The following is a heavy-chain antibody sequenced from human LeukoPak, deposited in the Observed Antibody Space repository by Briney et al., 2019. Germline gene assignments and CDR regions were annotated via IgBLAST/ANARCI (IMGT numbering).Heavy chain of an antibody. V-gene: IGHV3-23*01. CDR3: AKRIVPTRVFDY. CDR2: ISDTGGTT. J-gene: IGHJ4*02. CDR1: GFTFSNYA. D-gene: IGHD5-12*01. Sequence: GESLRVSCAASGFTFSNYAMDWVRQAPGKGLEWVSAISDTGGTTYYADSVKGRFTTSRDNSKNTLYLQMNSLRAEDTAVYYCAKRIVPTRVFDYWGQGTLVTVSS.